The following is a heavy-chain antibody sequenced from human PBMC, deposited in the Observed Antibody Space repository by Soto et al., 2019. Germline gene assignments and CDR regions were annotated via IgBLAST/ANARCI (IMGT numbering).Heavy chain of an antibody. Sequence: QVQLVQSGAEVKKPGASVKVSCKASGYTFTGYYMHWVRQAPGQGLEWMGWINPNSGGTNYAQKFQGRVTMTRDTSISTAYMELSRVRSDDTAVYYCARGVGAQQLLVGVWFDPWGQGTLVTVSS. J-gene: IGHJ5*02. CDR2: INPNSGGT. CDR3: ARGVGAQQLLVGVWFDP. V-gene: IGHV1-2*02. D-gene: IGHD6-19*01. CDR1: GYTFTGYY.